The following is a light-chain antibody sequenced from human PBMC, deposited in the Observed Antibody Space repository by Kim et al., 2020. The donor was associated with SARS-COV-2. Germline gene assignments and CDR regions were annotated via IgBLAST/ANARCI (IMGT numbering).Light chain of an antibody. V-gene: IGLV3-19*01. CDR2: GKN. CDR1: SLRSYY. J-gene: IGLJ3*02. Sequence: SSELTQVPAVSVALGQTVRITCQGDSLRSYYASWYQQKPGQAPVLVIYGKNNRPSGIPDRFSGSSSGNTASLTITGAQAEDEADYYCNSRDSSGNHWVFGGGTQLTVL. CDR3: NSRDSSGNHWV.